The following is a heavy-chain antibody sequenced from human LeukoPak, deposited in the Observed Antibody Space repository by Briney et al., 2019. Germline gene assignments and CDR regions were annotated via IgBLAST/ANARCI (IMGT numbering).Heavy chain of an antibody. CDR2: ISWNSGSI. D-gene: IGHD6-13*01. Sequence: GGSLRLSCAASGFTFDDYAMHWVRQAPGKGLEWVSGISWNSGSIGYADSVKGRFTISRDNAKNSLYLQMNSLRAEDTALYYCAKDIQYSSSYGMDVRGQGTTVTVSS. CDR3: AKDIQYSSSYGMDV. J-gene: IGHJ6*02. CDR1: GFTFDDYA. V-gene: IGHV3-9*01.